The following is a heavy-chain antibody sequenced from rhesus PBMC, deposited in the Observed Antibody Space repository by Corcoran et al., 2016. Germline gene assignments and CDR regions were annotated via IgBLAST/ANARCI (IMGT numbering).Heavy chain of an antibody. D-gene: IGHD2-21*01. V-gene: IGHV4-73*01. CDR1: GRSIRGYH. J-gene: IGHJ5-1*01. Sequence: QVKLQQWGEGLVKPSETLSLTFAVYGRSIRGYHRSWLSQTPCMGPGTHRIIDGNSASTNYTPSLKNRVAISKDTSKNQFSLKLSSVTAADTAVYYCARGGGREYCTGSGCRNNRFDVWGPGVLVTVSS. CDR2: IDGNSAST. CDR3: ARGGGREYCTGSGCRNNRFDV.